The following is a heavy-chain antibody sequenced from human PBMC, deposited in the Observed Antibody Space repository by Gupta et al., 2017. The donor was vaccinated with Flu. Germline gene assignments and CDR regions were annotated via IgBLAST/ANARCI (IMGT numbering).Heavy chain of an antibody. CDR1: GVSLDSSNW. Sequence: QVQLQESGPGLVRPSGTLSLTCAVSGVSLDSSNWWSWVRQSPGTGLEWIGEIYQTGGTNYSPSLKSRVTISLDKAKNTFSLNLTSMTAADTAVYYCSNRPSTGPKAWYFDLWGRGTLVTVSS. D-gene: IGHD4-4*01. CDR3: SNRPSTGPKAWYFDL. J-gene: IGHJ2*01. V-gene: IGHV4-4*02. CDR2: IYQTGGT.